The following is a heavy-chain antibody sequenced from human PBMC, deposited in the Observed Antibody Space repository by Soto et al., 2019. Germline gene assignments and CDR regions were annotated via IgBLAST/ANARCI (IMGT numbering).Heavy chain of an antibody. CDR2: ISAYNGDT. CDR3: ARGPAGGLRGRVSY. V-gene: IGHV1-18*04. Sequence: QVQLVQSGGEVKKPGASVKVSCKTSGYTFTNYGITWVRQAPGQGLKWMGWISAYNGDTNYAQKFQGRVIMTTDPSTATAYMELRSLRSDDTAVYYCARGPAGGLRGRVSYWGQGTLVTVSS. D-gene: IGHD2-15*01. J-gene: IGHJ4*02. CDR1: GYTFTNYG.